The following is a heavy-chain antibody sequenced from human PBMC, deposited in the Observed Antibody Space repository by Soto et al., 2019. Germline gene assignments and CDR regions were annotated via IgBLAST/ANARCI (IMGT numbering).Heavy chain of an antibody. J-gene: IGHJ5*02. D-gene: IGHD5-12*01. Sequence: SGPTLVNPTQTLTLTCTFSGFSLSTSGVGVGWIRQPPGKALEWLALIYWDDDKRYSPSLKSRLTITKDTSKNQVVLTMTNMDPVDTATYYCAHDSGYDFWSIMKFERKDKNWFDPWGQGTLVTVSS. CDR1: GFSLSTSGVG. V-gene: IGHV2-5*02. CDR3: AHDSGYDFWSIMKFERKDKNWFDP. CDR2: IYWDDDK.